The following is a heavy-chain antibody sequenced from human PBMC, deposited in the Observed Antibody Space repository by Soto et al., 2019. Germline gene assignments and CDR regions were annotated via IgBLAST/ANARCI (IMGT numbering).Heavy chain of an antibody. CDR1: GGSISSGGYY. CDR2: IYYSGST. V-gene: IGHV4-31*03. J-gene: IGHJ4*02. D-gene: IGHD6-13*01. CDR3: ARSYEAAAGSDY. Sequence: PSETLSLTCTVSGGSISSGGYYWSWIRQHPGKGLEWIGYIYYSGSTYYNPSLKSRVTISVDTSKNQFSLKLSSVTAADTAVYYCARSYEAAAGSDYWGQGTLVTVSS.